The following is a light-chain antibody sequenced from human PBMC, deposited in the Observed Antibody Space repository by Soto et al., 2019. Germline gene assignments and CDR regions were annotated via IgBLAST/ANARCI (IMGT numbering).Light chain of an antibody. CDR2: DAS. Sequence: EIVLTQSPATLSLSPGQRATLSCRVSQSIGNYLAWYQQKPGQAPRLLMYDASTRATGIPARFSGSGSGTDFTLTISSLEPEDFAVYHCQQRRNWITFGGGTKVEIK. J-gene: IGKJ4*01. CDR3: QQRRNWIT. CDR1: QSIGNY. V-gene: IGKV3-11*01.